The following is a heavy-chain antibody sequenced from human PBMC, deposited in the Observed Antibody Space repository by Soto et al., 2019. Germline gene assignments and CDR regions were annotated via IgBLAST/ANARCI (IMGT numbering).Heavy chain of an antibody. J-gene: IGHJ4*02. V-gene: IGHV3-23*01. CDR2: VSGTGGSA. Sequence: EVQLLESGGGLVRPGGSLRLSCAASGFTFSSYAMTWVRQAPGKGLAWVSGVSGTGGSAYYAYSVKGRFTISRDKSTNILYLHMNSLRDEDTAVYYCARGSAYSDYDLEYWGQGTLVTVS. CDR1: GFTFSSYA. CDR3: ARGSAYSDYDLEY. D-gene: IGHD4-17*01.